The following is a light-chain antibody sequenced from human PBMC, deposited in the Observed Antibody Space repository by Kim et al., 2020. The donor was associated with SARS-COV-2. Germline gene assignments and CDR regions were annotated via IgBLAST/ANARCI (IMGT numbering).Light chain of an antibody. Sequence: GKTVTITCTGSSGSIAINYVQWYQQRPGSAPPPVIYEDNQRPSGVPDRFSGSIDSSSNSASLTISGLKTEDDAYYYCQSYDSSNQVFGGGTQLTVL. CDR1: SGSIAINY. CDR2: EDN. J-gene: IGLJ3*02. V-gene: IGLV6-57*02. CDR3: QSYDSSNQV.